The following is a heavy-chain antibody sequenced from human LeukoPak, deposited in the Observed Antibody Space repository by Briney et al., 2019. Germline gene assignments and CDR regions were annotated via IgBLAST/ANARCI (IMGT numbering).Heavy chain of an antibody. CDR3: AKDYGRPRWFDP. Sequence: SGGSLRLSCAASGFTFSSYGMHWVRQAPGKGLEWVAVIWYDGSNKYYADSVKGRFTISRDNSKNTLYLQMNSLRAEDTAVYYCAKDYGRPRWFDPWGQGTLVTVSS. J-gene: IGHJ5*02. CDR2: IWYDGSNK. V-gene: IGHV3-33*06. CDR1: GFTFSSYG. D-gene: IGHD3-10*01.